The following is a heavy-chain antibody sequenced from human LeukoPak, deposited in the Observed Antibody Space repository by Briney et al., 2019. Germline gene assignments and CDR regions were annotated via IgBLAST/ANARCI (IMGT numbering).Heavy chain of an antibody. D-gene: IGHD4-17*01. CDR1: GFTFSSYS. CDR2: ISSSGSTI. J-gene: IGHJ4*02. V-gene: IGHV3-48*02. Sequence: GSLRLSCGASGFTFSSYSMNWVRQAPGKGLGGISYISSSGSTINYADSVKGRFTISRDSAKNSLYLQMNSLRDEDTAVYYCARDRDSGDYTAAPGDYWGQGTLVTVSS. CDR3: ARDRDSGDYTAAPGDY.